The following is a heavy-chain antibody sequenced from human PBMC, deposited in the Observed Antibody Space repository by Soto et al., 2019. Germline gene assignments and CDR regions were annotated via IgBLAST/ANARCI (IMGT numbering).Heavy chain of an antibody. CDR1: GDSISGYY. V-gene: IGHV4-4*07. J-gene: IGHJ3*01. CDR3: ARGHVFDL. CDR2: IYSSGNA. Sequence: QVQLQESGPGLVKPSETVSLICTVSGDSISGYYWSWIRQPAGKGLEWIGRIYSSGNANYNPSLKSRVSMSVDMSKNQFSLNVTSVTAADTAMYYCARGHVFDLWGQGTKVTVSS.